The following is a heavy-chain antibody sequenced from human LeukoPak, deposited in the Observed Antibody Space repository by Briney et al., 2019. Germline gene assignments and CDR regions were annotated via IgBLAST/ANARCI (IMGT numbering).Heavy chain of an antibody. D-gene: IGHD4-17*01. CDR3: ASIWGDYGDYPPDY. J-gene: IGHJ4*02. V-gene: IGHV3-23*01. CDR1: GFTFSSYA. Sequence: AGGSLRLSCAASGFTFSSYALSWVGQAPGKGLEWVSAISGSGGSTYYADSVKGRFTISRDNAKNSLYLQMNSLRAEDTAVYYCASIWGDYGDYPPDYWGQGTLVTVSS. CDR2: ISGSGGST.